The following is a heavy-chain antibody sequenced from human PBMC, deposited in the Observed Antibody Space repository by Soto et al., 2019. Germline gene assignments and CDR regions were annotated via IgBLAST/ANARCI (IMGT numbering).Heavy chain of an antibody. CDR1: GGSFSGYY. D-gene: IGHD3-9*01. CDR2: INDSGST. Sequence: QVQLQQWGAGLLKPSETLSLTCAVYGGSFSGYYWSLIRQPPGKGPEWSGEINDSGSTNCTPSLKGRVTISVDTSKNQFSLKLSSVTAADTAVYYCAIQHYDILTGYRDAFDIWGQGTMVTVSS. V-gene: IGHV4-34*01. J-gene: IGHJ3*02. CDR3: AIQHYDILTGYRDAFDI.